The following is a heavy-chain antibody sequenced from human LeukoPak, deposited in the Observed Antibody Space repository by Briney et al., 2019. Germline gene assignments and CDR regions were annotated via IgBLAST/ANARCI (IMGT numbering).Heavy chain of an antibody. D-gene: IGHD2-2*01. CDR3: ARETALIGIVVVPAEGVWFDP. CDR2: IVPIFGTA. V-gene: IGHV1-69*05. CDR1: GGTFISYA. J-gene: IGHJ5*02. Sequence: ASXKVSCKASGGTFISYAISWVRQAPGQGLEWMGGIVPIFGTANYAQKFQGRVTITTDESTSTAYMELSSLRSEDTAVYYCARETALIGIVVVPAEGVWFDPWDQGTLVTVSS.